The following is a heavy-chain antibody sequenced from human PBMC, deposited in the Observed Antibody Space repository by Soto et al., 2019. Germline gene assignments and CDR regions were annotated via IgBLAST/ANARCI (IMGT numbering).Heavy chain of an antibody. V-gene: IGHV2-5*02. Sequence: QITLKESGPTLVKPTQTLTLTCTFSGFSLSTSGMGVGWIRQPPGKALEWLALIYWDDDKRYSPSLKSRLTITKHNXXNQVDVTMTNMDPVDTATYYCAHTTSWGALNYFDYWGQGTLVTVSS. CDR1: GFSLSTSGMG. J-gene: IGHJ4*02. D-gene: IGHD1-26*01. CDR3: AHTTSWGALNYFDY. CDR2: IYWDDDK.